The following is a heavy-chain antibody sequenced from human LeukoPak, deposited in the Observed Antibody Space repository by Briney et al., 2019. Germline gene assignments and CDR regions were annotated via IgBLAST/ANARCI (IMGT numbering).Heavy chain of an antibody. CDR3: ALPQTAYAPVDG. Sequence: LKICCQCSGYMISNYWICCVRPKGEKLLEWMENIYTEDSATKFNPPFQGPITISADTPNSTLYLQWTSLKDSDTAIYYCALPQTAYAPVDGWGKGTLVTVSS. CDR2: IYTEDSAT. J-gene: IGHJ4*02. D-gene: IGHD2-21*02. CDR1: GYMISNYW. V-gene: IGHV5-51*04.